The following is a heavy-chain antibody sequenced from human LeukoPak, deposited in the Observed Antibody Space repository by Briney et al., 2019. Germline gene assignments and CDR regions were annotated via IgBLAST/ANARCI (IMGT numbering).Heavy chain of an antibody. J-gene: IGHJ4*02. V-gene: IGHV3-30*04. CDR1: GFTFSSSA. Sequence: PGRSLRLSCAASGFTFSSSAMHWVRQAPGKGLEWVAVISYDGSNKHYADSVKGRFTISRDNSKNTLYLQMNSLRAEDTAVYYCARLGIAATGTGNYYFDYWGQGTLVTVSS. CDR2: ISYDGSNK. D-gene: IGHD6-13*01. CDR3: ARLGIAATGTGNYYFDY.